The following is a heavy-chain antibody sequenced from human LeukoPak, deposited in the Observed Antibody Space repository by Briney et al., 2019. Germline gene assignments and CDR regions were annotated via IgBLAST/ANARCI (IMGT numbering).Heavy chain of an antibody. CDR2: IYSGGST. J-gene: IGHJ3*02. CDR1: GFTVSSNY. Sequence: GGSLRLSCAASGFTVSSNYMSWVRQAPGKGRKWVSVIYSGGSTYYADSVKGRFTISRDNSKNTLYLQMNSLRAEDTAVYYCARESSINIWGQGTMVTVSS. V-gene: IGHV3-53*01. D-gene: IGHD5-12*01. CDR3: ARESSINI.